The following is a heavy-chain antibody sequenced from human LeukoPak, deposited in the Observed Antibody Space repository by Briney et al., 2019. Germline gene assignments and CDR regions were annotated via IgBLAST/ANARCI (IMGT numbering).Heavy chain of an antibody. CDR3: ARGGILSSSSPPNYYYYYYYMDV. J-gene: IGHJ6*03. CDR2: INHSGST. D-gene: IGHD6-6*01. Sequence: SETLSLTCAVYGGSFSGYYWSWIRQPPGKGLEWIGEINHSGSTSYNPSLKSRVTISVDTSKNQFSLKLSSVTAADTAVYYCARGGILSSSSPPNYYYYYYYMDVWGKGTTVTVSS. V-gene: IGHV4-34*01. CDR1: GGSFSGYY.